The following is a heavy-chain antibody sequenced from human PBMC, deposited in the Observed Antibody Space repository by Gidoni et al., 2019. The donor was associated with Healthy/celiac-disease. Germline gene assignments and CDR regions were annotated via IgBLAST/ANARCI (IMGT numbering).Heavy chain of an antibody. Sequence: VQLVEAGGGLVQPGGALRLSCAASGFPLSRYEMNWVSQAPGKGREWVSYISSSGSTIYYADSVKGRFTISRDNAKNSLYLQMNSLRAEDTAVYYCAREERGGSYDFDYWGQGTLVTVSS. J-gene: IGHJ4*02. D-gene: IGHD1-26*01. CDR3: AREERGGSYDFDY. CDR2: ISSSGSTI. V-gene: IGHV3-48*03. CDR1: GFPLSRYE.